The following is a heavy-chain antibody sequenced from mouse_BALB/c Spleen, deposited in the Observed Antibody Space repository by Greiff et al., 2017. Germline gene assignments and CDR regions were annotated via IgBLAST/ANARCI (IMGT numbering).Heavy chain of an antibody. CDR1: GYSFTDYN. J-gene: IGHJ4*01. V-gene: IGHV1S135*01. CDR3: AREEEITTVVATGDAMDY. CDR2: IDPYNGGT. D-gene: IGHD1-1*01. Sequence: VQLQQSGPELVKPGASVKVSCKASGYSFTDYNMYWVKQSHGKSLEWIGYIDPYNGGTSYNQKFKGKATLTVDKSSSTAFMHLNSLTSEDSAVYYCAREEEITTVVATGDAMDYWGQGTSVTVSS.